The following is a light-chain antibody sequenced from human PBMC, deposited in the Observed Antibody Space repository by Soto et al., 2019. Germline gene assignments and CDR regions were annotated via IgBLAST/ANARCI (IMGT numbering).Light chain of an antibody. CDR2: DAS. J-gene: IGKJ1*01. CDR3: QQRSNWPTWT. Sequence: EVLMTQSPATLSVSPGERATLSCRASQSVSGNYLAWYQQKPGQAPRLLIYDASNRATGIPARFSGSGSGTDFTLTISSLEPEDLAVYYCQQRSNWPTWTFGQGTKVDI. CDR1: QSVSGNY. V-gene: IGKV3-11*01.